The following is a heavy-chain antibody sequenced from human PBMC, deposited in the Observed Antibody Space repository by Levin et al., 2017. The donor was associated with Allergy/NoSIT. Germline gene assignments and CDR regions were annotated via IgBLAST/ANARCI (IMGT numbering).Heavy chain of an antibody. CDR1: GGTFSSYA. CDR3: ARDYSNYYGSGSYHNDAFDI. Sequence: SVKVSCKASGGTFSSYAISWVRQAPGQGLEWMGGIIPIFGTANYAQKFQGRVTITADESTSTAYMELSSLRSEDTAVYYCARDYSNYYGSGSYHNDAFDIWGQGTMVTVSS. CDR2: IIPIFGTA. J-gene: IGHJ3*02. V-gene: IGHV1-69*13. D-gene: IGHD3-10*01.